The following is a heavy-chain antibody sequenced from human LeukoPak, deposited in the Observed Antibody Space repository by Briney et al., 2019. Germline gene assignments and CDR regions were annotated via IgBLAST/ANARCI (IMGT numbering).Heavy chain of an antibody. CDR3: TTETTSDDAFDI. CDR1: GFTFSSYA. Sequence: PGGSLRRSCAASGFTFSSYAMSWVRQAPGKGLEWVGRIKSKTDGGTTDYAAPVKGRFTISRDDSKNTLYLQMNSLKTEDTAVYYCTTETTSDDAFDIWGQGTMVTVSS. CDR2: IKSKTDGGTT. D-gene: IGHD4-17*01. J-gene: IGHJ3*02. V-gene: IGHV3-15*01.